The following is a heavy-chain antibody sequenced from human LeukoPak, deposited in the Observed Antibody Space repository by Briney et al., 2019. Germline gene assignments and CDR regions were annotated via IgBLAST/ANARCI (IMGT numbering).Heavy chain of an antibody. D-gene: IGHD5-18*01. V-gene: IGHV5-51*01. CDR2: IYPGDSDT. CDR3: ASSIQLWSGSGGILFDY. Sequence: PGESLKISCKVSGYTFTSYWIGWVRQMPGKGLEWMGIIYPGDSDTRYSPSFQGQVTISADKSISTAYLQWSSLKASDTAMYYCASSIQLWSGSGGILFDYWGQGTLVTVSS. CDR1: GYTFTSYW. J-gene: IGHJ4*02.